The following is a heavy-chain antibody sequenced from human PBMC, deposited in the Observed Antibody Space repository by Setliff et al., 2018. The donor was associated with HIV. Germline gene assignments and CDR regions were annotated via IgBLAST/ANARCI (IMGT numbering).Heavy chain of an antibody. CDR3: ARDLSNSELYYFYYMDV. J-gene: IGHJ6*03. D-gene: IGHD4-4*01. CDR2: VSGNGGTT. V-gene: IGHV3-23*01. CDR1: GFTFTSYA. Sequence: LRLSCATSGFTFTSYAIGWVRQAPGGGLEYVSAVSGNGGTTYYADSVKGRFTVSRDTAKNSLYLQMNSLRAEDTAVYYCARDLSNSELYYFYYMDVWGKGTTVTVSS.